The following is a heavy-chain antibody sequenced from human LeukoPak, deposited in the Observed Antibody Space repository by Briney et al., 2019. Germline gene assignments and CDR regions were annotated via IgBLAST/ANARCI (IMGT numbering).Heavy chain of an antibody. Sequence: WGSLRLSCAASGFTFSSYAMSWVRQAPGKGLEWISGISGSGASTYYADSVKGRFTISRDDSRNTLYLQMNSLRGDDTAVYYCANDVGKWESLHFFDYWGQGTLVTVSS. CDR1: GFTFSSYA. D-gene: IGHD1-26*01. CDR2: ISGSGAST. J-gene: IGHJ4*02. CDR3: ANDVGKWESLHFFDY. V-gene: IGHV3-23*01.